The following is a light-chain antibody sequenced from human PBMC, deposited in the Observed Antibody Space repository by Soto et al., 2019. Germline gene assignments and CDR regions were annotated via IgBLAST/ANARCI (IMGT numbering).Light chain of an antibody. Sequence: DIQMTQSPSALSASVGDRVTITCRASHSVSSWLAWYQQKPGKAPKLLIYDASSLENEVSSRFSGSGSGAEFTLTISSLPSRDSATYFCQQYNGNLYSFGQGTKLEIK. J-gene: IGKJ2*03. V-gene: IGKV1-5*01. CDR2: DAS. CDR3: QQYNGNLYS. CDR1: HSVSSW.